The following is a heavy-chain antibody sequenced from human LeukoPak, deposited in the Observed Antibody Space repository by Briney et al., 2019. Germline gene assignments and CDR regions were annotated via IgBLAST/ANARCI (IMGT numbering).Heavy chain of an antibody. CDR2: TYYRSKWYN. CDR3: ARDLRFQWRQIDY. Sequence: SQTLSLTCALSGDSVSSNTAAWNWIRQSPSRGLEWLGRTYYRSKWYNDYALSVKSRITISADTSQNQLSLQLNSVTPEDTAVYYCARDLRFQWRQIDYWGQGTLVTVSS. D-gene: IGHD6-19*01. CDR1: GDSVSSNTAA. V-gene: IGHV6-1*01. J-gene: IGHJ4*02.